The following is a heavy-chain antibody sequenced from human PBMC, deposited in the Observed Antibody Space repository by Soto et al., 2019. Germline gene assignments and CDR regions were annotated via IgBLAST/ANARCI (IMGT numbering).Heavy chain of an antibody. D-gene: IGHD3-22*01. CDR3: ARDLGYYDSSGYVPFDY. Sequence: HPGGSLRLSCAASGFTFSSYEMNWVRQAPGKGLEWVSYISSSGSTIYYADSVKGRFTISRDNAKNSLYLQMNSLRAEDTAVYYCARDLGYYDSSGYVPFDYWGQGTLVTVSS. CDR1: GFTFSSYE. CDR2: ISSSGSTI. V-gene: IGHV3-48*03. J-gene: IGHJ4*02.